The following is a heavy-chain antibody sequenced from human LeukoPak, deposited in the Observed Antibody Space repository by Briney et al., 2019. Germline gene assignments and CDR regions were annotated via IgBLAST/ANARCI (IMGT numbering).Heavy chain of an antibody. CDR3: ARGVDYYENSGTIDY. CDR2: IWYDGSNK. V-gene: IGHV3-33*08. J-gene: IGHJ4*02. D-gene: IGHD3-22*01. Sequence: PGGSLRLSCVFSGFTFSNYWMSWVRQPPGKGLEWVAIIWYDGSNKTYEDSVKGRFTISRDNSKNTLYLQMNSLRAEDTAVYYCARGVDYYENSGTIDYWGQGTLVTVSS. CDR1: GFTFSNYW.